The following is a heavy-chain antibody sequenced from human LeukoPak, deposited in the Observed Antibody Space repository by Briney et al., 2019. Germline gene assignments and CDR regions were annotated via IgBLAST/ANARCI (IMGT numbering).Heavy chain of an antibody. V-gene: IGHV3-23*01. CDR2: ISGSGGST. CDR1: GFTFSRYA. Sequence: GGSLRLSCAAFGFTFSRYAMTWVRQAPGKGLEWVSAISGSGGSTYYADSVKGRFIISRDNSKNTAFLQMNSLRAEDTAVYYCAKGDGEIPDNWFDPWGQGTLVTVSS. D-gene: IGHD4-17*01. J-gene: IGHJ5*02. CDR3: AKGDGEIPDNWFDP.